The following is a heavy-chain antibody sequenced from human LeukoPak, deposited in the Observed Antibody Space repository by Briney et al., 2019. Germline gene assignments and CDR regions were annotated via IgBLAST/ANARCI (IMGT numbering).Heavy chain of an antibody. D-gene: IGHD4-17*01. CDR3: ARDYGDYPYWYFDP. J-gene: IGHJ2*01. CDR1: GGSISISSTYC. Sequence: SETLSLTCTVSGGSISISSTYCWGWLRQPPRKSLEWIGSIYYSGTTHYNPSLKSRVTISVDTSKNQLSLKLRSVTAADTALYYCARDYGDYPYWYFDPWGRGTLVTVSS. V-gene: IGHV4-39*01. CDR2: IYYSGTT.